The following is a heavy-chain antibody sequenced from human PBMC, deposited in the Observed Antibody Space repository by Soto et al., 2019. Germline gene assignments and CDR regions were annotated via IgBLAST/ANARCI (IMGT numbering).Heavy chain of an antibody. J-gene: IGHJ5*02. CDR3: ARGRGGCFDP. CDR2: IGTAGDT. Sequence: EVQLVESGGGLVQPGGSLRLSCAASGFTFSSYDMHWVRQATGKGLEWVSAIGTAGDTYYPGSVKGRFTISRENAKNSLYLQMNSLRAEDTAGYYCARGRGGCFDPGGQGTRFTVSS. V-gene: IGHV3-13*01. CDR1: GFTFSSYD.